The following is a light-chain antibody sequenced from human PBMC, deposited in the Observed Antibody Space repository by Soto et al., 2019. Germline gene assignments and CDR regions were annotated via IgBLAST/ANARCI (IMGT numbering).Light chain of an antibody. V-gene: IGLV2-14*01. CDR2: GVS. Sequence: SVLTQPAYVSGSPGESITISCTGTSSDIGGYNYVSWYQQYPGKAPKLMIFGVSDRPSGVSNRFSGSKSGTTASLTISGLQAEDEADYYCSSYKTSSTVVVFGGGTKVTVL. CDR3: SSYKTSSTVVV. J-gene: IGLJ2*01. CDR1: SSDIGGYNY.